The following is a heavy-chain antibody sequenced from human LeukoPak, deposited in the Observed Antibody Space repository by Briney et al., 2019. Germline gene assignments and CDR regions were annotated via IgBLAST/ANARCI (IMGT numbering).Heavy chain of an antibody. Sequence: KPSETLSLTCAVYGGSFSGCYWSWIRQPPGKGLEWIGEINHSGSTNYNPSLKSRVTISVDTSKNQFSLKLSSVTAADTAVYYCARVRGYYDFWSGPRGRLDPWGQGTLVTVSS. J-gene: IGHJ5*02. D-gene: IGHD3-3*01. CDR2: INHSGST. CDR1: GGSFSGCY. V-gene: IGHV4-34*01. CDR3: ARVRGYYDFWSGPRGRLDP.